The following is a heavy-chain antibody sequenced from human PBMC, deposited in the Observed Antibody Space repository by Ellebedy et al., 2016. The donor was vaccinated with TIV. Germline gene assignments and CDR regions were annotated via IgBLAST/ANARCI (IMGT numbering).Heavy chain of an antibody. Sequence: MPSETLSLTCTVSGGSISSSGYYWSWIRQHPGKGPEWIGYIYYSGSTYYTPSLKSRVTISVDTSKNQFSLKLSSVTAADTAVYYCARGRDLGGALDVWGQGTTVTVSS. D-gene: IGHD1-26*01. CDR2: IYYSGST. J-gene: IGHJ6*02. CDR1: GGSISSSGYY. V-gene: IGHV4-31*03. CDR3: ARGRDLGGALDV.